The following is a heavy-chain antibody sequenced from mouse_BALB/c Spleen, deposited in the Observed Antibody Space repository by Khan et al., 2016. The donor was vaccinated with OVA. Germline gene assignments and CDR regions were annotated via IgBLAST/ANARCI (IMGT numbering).Heavy chain of an antibody. V-gene: IGHV5-9-1*01. CDR1: GFTFSTYA. CDR2: ISSDGDYT. J-gene: IGHJ3*01. Sequence: EVMLVESGGGLVKPGGSLKLSCAASGFTFSTYAMSWVRQTPEKRLEWVASISSDGDYTYYPDNVTGRFTISRDNAKNTLYLQMSSLRSEDTAIYYCARSPYGNFAYWGQETLVTVSA. CDR3: ARSPYGNFAY. D-gene: IGHD2-1*01.